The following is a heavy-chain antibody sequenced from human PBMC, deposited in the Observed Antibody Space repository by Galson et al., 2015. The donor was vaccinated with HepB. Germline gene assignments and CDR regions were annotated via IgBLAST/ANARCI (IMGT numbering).Heavy chain of an antibody. V-gene: IGHV1-69*13. Sequence: SVKVSCKASGGTFSSYAISWVRQAPGQGLEWMGGIIPIFGTANYAQKFQGRVTITADESTSTAYMELSSLRSEDTAVYYCARDLGIAAAGNYYYGMDVWGQGTTVTVSS. CDR1: GGTFSSYA. CDR3: ARDLGIAAAGNYYYGMDV. J-gene: IGHJ6*02. CDR2: IIPIFGTA. D-gene: IGHD6-13*01.